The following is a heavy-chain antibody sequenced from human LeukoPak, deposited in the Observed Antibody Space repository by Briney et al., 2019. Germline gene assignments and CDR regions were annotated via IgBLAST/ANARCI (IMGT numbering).Heavy chain of an antibody. D-gene: IGHD3-10*01. Sequence: GGSLRLSCAASGFSFSNYAMSWVRQAPGKGLEWVSSISSSSSYIYYADSVKGRFTISRDNAKNSLYLQMNSLRAEDTAVYYCARDFRSLLLWFGEFSVDPWGQGTLVTVSS. CDR1: GFSFSNYA. CDR3: ARDFRSLLLWFGEFSVDP. CDR2: ISSSSSYI. J-gene: IGHJ5*02. V-gene: IGHV3-21*01.